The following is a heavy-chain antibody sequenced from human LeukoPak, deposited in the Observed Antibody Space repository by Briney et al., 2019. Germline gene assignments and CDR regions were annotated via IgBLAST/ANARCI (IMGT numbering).Heavy chain of an antibody. J-gene: IGHJ4*02. CDR2: ISSSSSSK. Sequence: SGGSLRLSCAASGFTFSSFTINWVRQAPGKGLEWVSSISSSSSSKYYADSVKGRFTISRDNAKNSLYLQMNSLRAEDTAVYYCAREESSSSGYYFDYWGQGTLVTVSS. CDR3: AREESSSSGYYFDY. V-gene: IGHV3-21*01. CDR1: GFTFSSFT. D-gene: IGHD6-6*01.